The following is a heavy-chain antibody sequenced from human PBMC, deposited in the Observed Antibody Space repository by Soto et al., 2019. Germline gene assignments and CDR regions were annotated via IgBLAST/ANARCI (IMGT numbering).Heavy chain of an antibody. CDR1: GASISGFY. CDR2: IYATGTT. D-gene: IGHD1-1*01. Sequence: SETLSLTCTVSGASISGFYWSWIRKSAGKGLEWIGRIYATGTTDYNPSLKSRVMMSVDTSKKHFSLKLRSVTAADTAVYYCVRDGTKTLRDWFDPWGQGISVTVSS. V-gene: IGHV4-4*07. CDR3: VRDGTKTLRDWFDP. J-gene: IGHJ5*02.